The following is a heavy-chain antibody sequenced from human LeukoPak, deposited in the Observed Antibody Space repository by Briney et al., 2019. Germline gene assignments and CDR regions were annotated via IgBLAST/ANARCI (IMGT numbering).Heavy chain of an antibody. D-gene: IGHD6-13*01. CDR2: ISGSGGST. J-gene: IGHJ4*02. CDR1: GFTFSSYA. V-gene: IGHV3-23*01. CDR3: AKDTPPIAAAATSFDY. Sequence: GSLRLSCAASGFTFSSYAMSWVRQAPGKGLEWVSAISGSGGSTYYADSVKGRFTISRDNSKNTLYLQMNSLRAEDTAVYYCAKDTPPIAAAATSFDYWGQGTLVTVSS.